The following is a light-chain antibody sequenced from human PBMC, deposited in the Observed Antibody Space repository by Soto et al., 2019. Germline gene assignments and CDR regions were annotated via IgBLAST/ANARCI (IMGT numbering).Light chain of an antibody. V-gene: IGKV1-8*01. CDR3: QQYYSYPPSIT. Sequence: AIRMTQSPSSLSASTGDRVTITCRASQGISSYLAWYQQKPGKAPKLLIYAASTLQSGVPSRFSGSGSGTDFTPTISCLQSEDFATYYCQQYYSYPPSITFGQGTRLEIK. CDR1: QGISSY. CDR2: AAS. J-gene: IGKJ5*01.